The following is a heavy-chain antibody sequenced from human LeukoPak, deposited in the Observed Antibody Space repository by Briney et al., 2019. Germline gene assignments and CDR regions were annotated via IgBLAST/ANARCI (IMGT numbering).Heavy chain of an antibody. Sequence: ASVKVSCKASGGTFSSYAISWVRQAPGQGLEWMGRIIPIFGIANYAQKFQGRATITADKSTSTAYMELSSLRSEDTAVYYCAREPEESYDYGDYDWYFDLWGRGTLVTVSS. J-gene: IGHJ2*01. V-gene: IGHV1-69*04. D-gene: IGHD4-17*01. CDR2: IIPIFGIA. CDR1: GGTFSSYA. CDR3: AREPEESYDYGDYDWYFDL.